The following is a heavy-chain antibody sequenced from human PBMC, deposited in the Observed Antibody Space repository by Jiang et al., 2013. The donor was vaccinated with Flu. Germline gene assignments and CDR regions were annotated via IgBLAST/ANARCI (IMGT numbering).Heavy chain of an antibody. CDR3: ARAQKYSGFELPYFGY. CDR2: VYSSGRH. D-gene: IGHD5-12*01. Sequence: WGWIRQPPGKGLEWIGSVYSSGRHLPTTRPSRVEVTMSVNTSNNHFSLKLTSVTAADTAVYYCARAQKYSGFELPYFGYWGQGILVTVSS. V-gene: IGHV4-39*07. J-gene: IGHJ4*02.